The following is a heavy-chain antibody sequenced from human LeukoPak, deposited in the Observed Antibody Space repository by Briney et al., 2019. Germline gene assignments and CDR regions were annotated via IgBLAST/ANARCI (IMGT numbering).Heavy chain of an antibody. CDR2: INSDRSST. Sequence: GGSLRLSCAASGFTFSSYWMHWVRQAPGKGLVWVSRINSDRSSTSYADSVKGRFTISRDNAKNTLYLQMNSLRAEDTAVYYCARSRVGGGQDYWGQGTLVTVSS. J-gene: IGHJ4*02. D-gene: IGHD3-16*01. CDR1: GFTFSSYW. V-gene: IGHV3-74*01. CDR3: ARSRVGGGQDY.